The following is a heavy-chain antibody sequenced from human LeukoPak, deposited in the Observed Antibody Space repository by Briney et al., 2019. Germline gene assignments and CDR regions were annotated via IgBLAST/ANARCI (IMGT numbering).Heavy chain of an antibody. CDR2: IYYSGST. D-gene: IGHD6-13*01. Sequence: SETLSLTCTVSGGSISSYYWSWIRQPPGKGLEWIGYIYYSGSTNYNPSLKSRVTISVDTSKNQFSLKLSSVTAADTAVYYCARAKQQLAGGAFDIWGQGTMVTVPS. CDR3: ARAKQQLAGGAFDI. CDR1: GGSISSYY. V-gene: IGHV4-59*01. J-gene: IGHJ3*02.